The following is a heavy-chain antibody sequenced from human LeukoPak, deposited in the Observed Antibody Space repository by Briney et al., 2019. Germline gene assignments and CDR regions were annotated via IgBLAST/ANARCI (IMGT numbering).Heavy chain of an antibody. CDR2: ISYDGSNK. CDR1: GFTFSSYA. V-gene: IGHV3-30*04. D-gene: IGHD3-16*02. Sequence: PGRSLRLSCAASGFTFSSYAMHWVRQAPGKGLEWVAVISYDGSNKYYADSVKGRFTISRDNSKNTLYLQMNSLRAEDTAVYYCARDDAPNMITFGGVIGLFDYWGRGTLVTVSS. CDR3: ARDDAPNMITFGGVIGLFDY. J-gene: IGHJ4*02.